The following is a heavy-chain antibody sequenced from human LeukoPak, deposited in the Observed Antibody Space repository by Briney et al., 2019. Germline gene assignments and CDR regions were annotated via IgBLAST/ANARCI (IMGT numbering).Heavy chain of an antibody. CDR1: GFTFTNYW. Sequence: GGSLRLSCAAYGFTFTNYWLTWVRQAPGKGLEWVANINQDGGTEYYVDSMKGRFTISRDNAKNLVYLQINSLRAEDTAVYFCARHTLWRFDYWGQGALVTVSS. D-gene: IGHD1-1*01. J-gene: IGHJ4*02. CDR3: ARHTLWRFDY. CDR2: INQDGGTE. V-gene: IGHV3-7*01.